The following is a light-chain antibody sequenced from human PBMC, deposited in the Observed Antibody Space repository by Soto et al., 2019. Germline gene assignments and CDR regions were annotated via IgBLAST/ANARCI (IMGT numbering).Light chain of an antibody. J-gene: IGKJ1*01. CDR3: QQYGSSPWT. CDR1: QSVSSSY. Sequence: EMVLTQSPGTLSLSPGERVTLSCRASQSVSSSYLAWYQQKPGQAPRLLIYGASSRASGIPDRFSGSGSGTDFTLTIGRLEPEEFAVYYCQQYGSSPWTFGQGTKVEIK. V-gene: IGKV3-20*01. CDR2: GAS.